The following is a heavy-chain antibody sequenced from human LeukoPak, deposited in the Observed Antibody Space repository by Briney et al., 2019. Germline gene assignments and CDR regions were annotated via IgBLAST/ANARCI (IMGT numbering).Heavy chain of an antibody. CDR2: IYYSGST. V-gene: IGHV4-59*01. D-gene: IGHD4-17*01. CDR3: ARGLYGDYPPFFDY. CDR1: GGSISGYY. J-gene: IGHJ4*02. Sequence: SETLSLTCTVSGGSISGYYWSWIRQPPGKGLEWIGYIYYSGSTNYNPSLKSRVTISVDTSKNQFSLKLSSVTAADTAVYYCARGLYGDYPPFFDYWGQGTLVTVSS.